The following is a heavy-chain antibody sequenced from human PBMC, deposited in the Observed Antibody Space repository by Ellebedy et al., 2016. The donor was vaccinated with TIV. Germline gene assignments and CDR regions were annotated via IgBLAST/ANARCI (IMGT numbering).Heavy chain of an antibody. V-gene: IGHV4-39*01. D-gene: IGHD6-13*01. CDR2: MSNSGST. J-gene: IGHJ4*02. CDR1: SGSMKSATYY. Sequence: SETLSLXXTVSSGSMKSATYYWGWIRQAPGKGLEWIGSMSNSGSTDYNSSLKSRVTISVDTSKNQFSLKLSSVTAADTAVYYCARRGSSSWYVYWGQGTLVTVSS. CDR3: ARRGSSSWYVY.